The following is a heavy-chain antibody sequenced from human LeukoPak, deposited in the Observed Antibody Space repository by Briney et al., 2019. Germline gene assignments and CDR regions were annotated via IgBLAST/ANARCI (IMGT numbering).Heavy chain of an antibody. Sequence: PSETLSLTCAVYGGSSSGYYWSWIRQPPGKGLEWIGEINHSGSTNYNPSLKSRVTISVDTSKNQFSLKLSSVTAADTAVYYCARLGYIAAARDDYWGQGTLVTVSS. CDR1: GGSSSGYY. J-gene: IGHJ4*02. CDR2: INHSGST. D-gene: IGHD6-13*01. CDR3: ARLGYIAAARDDY. V-gene: IGHV4-34*01.